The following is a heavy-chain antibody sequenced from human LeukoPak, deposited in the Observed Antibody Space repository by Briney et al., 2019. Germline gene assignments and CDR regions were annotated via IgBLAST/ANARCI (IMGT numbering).Heavy chain of an antibody. CDR2: IYTSGST. D-gene: IGHD3-3*01. V-gene: IGHV4-4*07. J-gene: IGHJ5*02. CDR1: GGSISSYY. Sequence: PSETLSLTCTVSGGSISSYYWSWIRQPAGKGLEWIGRIYTSGSTNYNPSLKSRVTMSVDTSKNQFSLKLSSVTAADTAVYYCARDLLWSGYFSWFDPWGQGTLVTVSS. CDR3: ARDLLWSGYFSWFDP.